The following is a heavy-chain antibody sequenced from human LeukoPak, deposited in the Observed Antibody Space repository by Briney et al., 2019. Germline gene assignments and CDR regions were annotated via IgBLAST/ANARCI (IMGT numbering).Heavy chain of an antibody. Sequence: SETLSLTCTVSGGSISNYDWSWIRQPAGKGLEWIGRIYTSGSTNYNPSLKSRVTTSVDTSKNQFSLKLSSVTAADTAVYYCARLLGYCSGGSCLNWFDPWGQGTLVTVSS. CDR3: ARLLGYCSGGSCLNWFDP. CDR1: GGSISNYD. J-gene: IGHJ5*02. CDR2: IYTSGST. D-gene: IGHD2-15*01. V-gene: IGHV4-4*07.